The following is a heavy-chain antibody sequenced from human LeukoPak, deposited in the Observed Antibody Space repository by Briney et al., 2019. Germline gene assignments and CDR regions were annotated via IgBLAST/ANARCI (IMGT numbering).Heavy chain of an antibody. CDR2: IYYSGST. V-gene: IGHV4-39*01. D-gene: IGHD3-22*01. CDR3: ARHSPRWGYYDSSGYRPLFDY. J-gene: IGHJ4*02. Sequence: SETLSLTCTVSGGSISSSIYYWGWIRQPPGKGLEWIGSIYYSGSTYYNPSLKSRVTISVDTSKNQFSLKLSSVTAADTAVYYCARHSPRWGYYDSSGYRPLFDYWGQGTLVTVSS. CDR1: GGSISSSIYY.